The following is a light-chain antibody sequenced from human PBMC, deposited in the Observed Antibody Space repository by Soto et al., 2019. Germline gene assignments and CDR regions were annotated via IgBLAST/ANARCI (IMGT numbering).Light chain of an antibody. CDR3: QSYDSSLSGYVV. Sequence: QSVLTQPPSVSGAPGQRVTISCTGSSSNIGAGYGVHWYQQLPGTAPKLLIYANSNRPSGVPDRFSGSKSGASASLAITGLQAEDEADYYCQSYDSSLSGYVVFGGGTKVTVL. CDR2: ANS. J-gene: IGLJ2*01. CDR1: SSNIGAGYG. V-gene: IGLV1-40*01.